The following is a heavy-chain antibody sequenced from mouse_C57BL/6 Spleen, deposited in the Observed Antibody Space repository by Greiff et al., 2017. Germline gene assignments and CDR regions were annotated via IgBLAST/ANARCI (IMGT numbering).Heavy chain of an antibody. CDR2: IYPSDSET. CDR1: GYTFTSYW. CDR3: ARVELGGESFLYYAMDY. D-gene: IGHD4-1*01. Sequence: QVQLQQPGAELVRPGSSVKLSCKASGYTFTSYWMDWVKQRPGQGLEWIGNIYPSDSETHYNQKFKDKATLTVDKSSSTAYMQLSSLTSEDSAVYYCARVELGGESFLYYAMDYWGQGTSVTVSS. J-gene: IGHJ4*01. V-gene: IGHV1-61*01.